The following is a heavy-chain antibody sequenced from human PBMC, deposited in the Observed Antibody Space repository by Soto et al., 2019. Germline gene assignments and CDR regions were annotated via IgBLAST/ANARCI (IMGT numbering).Heavy chain of an antibody. CDR1: GGSISSYY. CDR3: AREGGRDYDSSGYYYVNPYYFDY. Sequence: SETLSLTCTVSGGSISSYYWSWIRQPPGKGLEWIGYIYYSGGTNYNPSLKSRVTISVDTSKNQFSLKLSSVTAADTAVYYCAREGGRDYDSSGYYYVNPYYFDYWGQGTLVTVSS. J-gene: IGHJ4*02. CDR2: IYYSGGT. V-gene: IGHV4-59*01. D-gene: IGHD3-22*01.